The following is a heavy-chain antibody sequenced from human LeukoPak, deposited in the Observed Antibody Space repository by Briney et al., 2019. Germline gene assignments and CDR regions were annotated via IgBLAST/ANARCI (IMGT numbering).Heavy chain of an antibody. CDR2: IRQDGNEK. CDR3: ARESAGSSGWYLDY. V-gene: IGHV3-7*01. Sequence: GGSLRLSCAASGFTFSNYWMSWLRQAPGKGLEWVANIRQDGNEKYYVDSVKGRFTISRDNSKNTLYLQMNSLRAEDTAVYYCARESAGSSGWYLDYWGQGTLVTVSS. D-gene: IGHD6-19*01. J-gene: IGHJ4*02. CDR1: GFTFSNYW.